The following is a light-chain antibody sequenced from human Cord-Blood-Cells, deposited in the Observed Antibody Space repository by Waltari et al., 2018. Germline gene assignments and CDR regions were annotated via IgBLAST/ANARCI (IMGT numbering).Light chain of an antibody. J-gene: IGLJ1*01. CDR1: TLGDKY. Sequence: SYDLTQPPSVFVSAGQPVSITCAGDTLGDKYACWYQQKPGQAPVLVIYQDSKRPSGIPERFSGSNSGNTATLTISGTQAMDEADYYCQAWDSSTYVFGTGTKVTVL. CDR2: QDS. V-gene: IGLV3-1*01. CDR3: QAWDSSTYV.